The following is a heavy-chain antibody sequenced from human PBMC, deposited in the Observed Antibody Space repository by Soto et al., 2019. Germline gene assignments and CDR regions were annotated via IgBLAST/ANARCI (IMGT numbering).Heavy chain of an antibody. Sequence: PSETLSLTCNVSGRAMISYYWNWVRQPAWKGLEWIGRIYTGGNTNYNPSLKPPVTNSLDTSQSHFSLSLTSVTAADTAVYYCAWEGDDRHFFFDSWGQGTLVTVSS. CDR1: GRAMISYY. CDR2: IYTGGNT. V-gene: IGHV4-4*07. CDR3: AWEGDDRHFFFDS. J-gene: IGHJ4*02. D-gene: IGHD3-3*02.